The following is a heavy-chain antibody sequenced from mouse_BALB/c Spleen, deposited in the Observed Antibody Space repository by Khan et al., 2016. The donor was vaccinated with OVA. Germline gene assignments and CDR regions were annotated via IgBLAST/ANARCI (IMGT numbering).Heavy chain of an antibody. J-gene: IGHJ3*01. CDR1: GYSITSDYA. Sequence: VLLQESGPGLVKPSQSLSLTCTVTGYSITSDYAWNWIRQFPRNKLEWMGYISYSGSTSYNPSLKSRISITRDTSKNQFFLQLNSVTTEDTATYFCARSGYEAWFAYWGQGTLVTVSA. D-gene: IGHD2-14*01. CDR3: ARSGYEAWFAY. V-gene: IGHV3-2*02. CDR2: ISYSGST.